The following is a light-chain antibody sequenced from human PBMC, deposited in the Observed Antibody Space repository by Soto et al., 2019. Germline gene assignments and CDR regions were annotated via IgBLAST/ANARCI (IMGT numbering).Light chain of an antibody. J-gene: IGKJ5*01. CDR1: QSIRSL. Sequence: DIQMTQSPSTLSASVGDRVTITCRASQSIRSLLAWYQQKPGKAPKVLIYDASSLGSGVPSRFSGSGSGTEFTLTISSLQPDDFATYYCQQYNSYSTFGQGTRLEI. CDR2: DAS. V-gene: IGKV1-5*01. CDR3: QQYNSYST.